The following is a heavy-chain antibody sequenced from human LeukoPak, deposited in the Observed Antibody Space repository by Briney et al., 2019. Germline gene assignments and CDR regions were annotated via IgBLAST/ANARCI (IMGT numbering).Heavy chain of an antibody. Sequence: PGGSLRLSCAASGFTFSSYATSWVRQAPGKGLEWVSAISGSGGSTYYADSVKGRFTISRDNSKNTLYLQMNSLRAEDTAVYYCASNPYFTYYDFWSGYLYGMDVWGQGTTVTVSS. CDR3: ASNPYFTYYDFWSGYLYGMDV. D-gene: IGHD3-3*01. CDR1: GFTFSSYA. J-gene: IGHJ6*02. V-gene: IGHV3-23*01. CDR2: ISGSGGST.